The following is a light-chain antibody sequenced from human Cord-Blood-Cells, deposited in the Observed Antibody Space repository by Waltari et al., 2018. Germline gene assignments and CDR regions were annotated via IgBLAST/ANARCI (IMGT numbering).Light chain of an antibody. V-gene: IGLV2-23*03. CDR1: SSDVGSYNL. CDR3: CSYAGSSTFERV. CDR2: EGS. J-gene: IGLJ3*02. Sequence: QSALTQPASVSGSPGQSITISCTGTSSDVGSYNLFSWYQQHPGKAPKLMIYEGSKRPSGVSNRFSGSKSGNTASLTISGLQAEDEADYYCCSYAGSSTFERVFGGGTKLTVL.